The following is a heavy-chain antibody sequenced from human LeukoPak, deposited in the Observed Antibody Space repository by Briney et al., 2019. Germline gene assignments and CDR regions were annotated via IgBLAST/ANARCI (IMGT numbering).Heavy chain of an antibody. CDR3: ARDLRYDWGY. CDR1: IYTHTELP. D-gene: IGHD3-16*01. CDR2: FDPEDGET. Sequence: SVKVSCQFSIYTHTELPMHWLRPAAGKGRAWMGGFDPEDGETIYAQKFQGRVTMTEDTSTDTAYMELSSLRSEDTAVYYCARDLRYDWGYWGQGTLVTVSS. V-gene: IGHV1-24*01. J-gene: IGHJ4*02.